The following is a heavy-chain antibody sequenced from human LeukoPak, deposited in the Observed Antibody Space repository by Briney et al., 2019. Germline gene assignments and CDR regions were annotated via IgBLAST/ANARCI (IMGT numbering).Heavy chain of an antibody. Sequence: TSETLSLTCTVSGGSISRSSYYWGWIRQPPGKGLEWIGSIYYSGSTYYNPSLKSRVTISVDTSKNQFSLKLSSVTAADTAVYYCASLYSGSYPGYWGQRTLVTVSS. CDR1: GGSISRSSYY. D-gene: IGHD1-26*01. V-gene: IGHV4-39*01. CDR2: IYYSGST. J-gene: IGHJ4*02. CDR3: ASLYSGSYPGY.